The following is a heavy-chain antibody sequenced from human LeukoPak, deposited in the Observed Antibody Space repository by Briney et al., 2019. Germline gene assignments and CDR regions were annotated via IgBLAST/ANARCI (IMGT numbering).Heavy chain of an antibody. J-gene: IGHJ4*02. CDR1: GYTFTGYY. Sequence: ASVKVSCKASGYTFTGYYMHWVRQAPGQGLEWMGRINPNSGGTNYAQKFQGRVTMTRDTSISTAYMGLSRLRSDDTAVYYCARELEYSSSSGEFDYWGQGTLVTVSS. D-gene: IGHD6-6*01. V-gene: IGHV1-2*06. CDR2: INPNSGGT. CDR3: ARELEYSSSSGEFDY.